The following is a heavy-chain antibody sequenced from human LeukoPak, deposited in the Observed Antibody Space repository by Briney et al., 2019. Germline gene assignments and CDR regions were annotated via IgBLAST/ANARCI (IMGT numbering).Heavy chain of an antibody. D-gene: IGHD5-24*01. Sequence: PGGSLRLSCAASGFTFSSYAMHWVRQAPGKGLEWVAVISYDGSNKYYADSVKGRFTISRDNSKNTLYLQMNSLRAEDTAVYYCATPVMGATITGDAFDIWGQGTMVTVSS. CDR3: ATPVMGATITGDAFDI. J-gene: IGHJ3*02. CDR1: GFTFSSYA. V-gene: IGHV3-30-3*01. CDR2: ISYDGSNK.